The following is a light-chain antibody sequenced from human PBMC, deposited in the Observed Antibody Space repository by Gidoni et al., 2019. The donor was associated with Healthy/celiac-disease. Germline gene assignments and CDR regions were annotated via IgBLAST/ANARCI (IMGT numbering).Light chain of an antibody. V-gene: IGKV3-20*01. CDR1: QSVSSSY. Sequence: EIVLTPSPGTLSLSPGERATLSCRASQSVSSSYLAWYQQKPGQAPRLRIYGASSRATGIPDRFSGSGSGTDFTLTISRLEPEDFAVYYCQQYGSSPLCSFGQGTKLEIK. CDR2: GAS. J-gene: IGKJ2*04. CDR3: QQYGSSPLCS.